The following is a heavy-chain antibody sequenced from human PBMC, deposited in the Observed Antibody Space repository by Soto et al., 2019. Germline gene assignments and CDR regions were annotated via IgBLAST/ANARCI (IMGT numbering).Heavy chain of an antibody. D-gene: IGHD1-7*01. Sequence: EVQLVESGGGLVQPGGSLRLSCAASGFVFNDYDMNWVRQAPGKGLEWVSYISAGNAFTSYADSVKGRFTISRDTARNSLYLQMNSLRDEDTAVYYCARDATGITDFGVWGQGTMVTVS. CDR2: ISAGNAFT. V-gene: IGHV3-48*02. CDR3: ARDATGITDFGV. J-gene: IGHJ3*01. CDR1: GFVFNDYD.